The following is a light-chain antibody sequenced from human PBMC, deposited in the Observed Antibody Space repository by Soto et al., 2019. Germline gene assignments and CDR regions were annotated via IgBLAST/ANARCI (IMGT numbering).Light chain of an antibody. V-gene: IGLV2-23*01. Sequence: QSVLTQPASVSGSPGQSITISCTGTSSDVGSYNLVSWYQQHPGKAPKLMIYEGSKRPSGVSNRFSGSKSGNTASLTISGLQAEDEADYYCATWDSSLSAAVFGGGTKVTVL. CDR2: EGS. J-gene: IGLJ2*01. CDR1: SSDVGSYNL. CDR3: ATWDSSLSAAV.